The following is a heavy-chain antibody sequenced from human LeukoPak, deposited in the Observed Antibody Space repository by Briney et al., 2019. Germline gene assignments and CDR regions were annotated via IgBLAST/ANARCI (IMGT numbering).Heavy chain of an antibody. CDR2: IRPDGSEK. D-gene: IGHD3-10*01. Sequence: GGSLRLSCAASGFMFSSCWMSWVRQSPGKGLEWVANIRPDGSEKYYVDSVKGRFTISRDNAKNALYLEINSLRVGDTAVYYCARERTYSGSGSTYPYYDYWGQGTLVTVSS. J-gene: IGHJ4*02. CDR3: ARERTYSGSGSTYPYYDY. V-gene: IGHV3-7*01. CDR1: GFMFSSCW.